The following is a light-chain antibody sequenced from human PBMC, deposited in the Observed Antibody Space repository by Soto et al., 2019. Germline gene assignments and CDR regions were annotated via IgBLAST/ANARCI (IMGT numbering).Light chain of an antibody. CDR1: SGDIGSYNR. CDR2: EVT. V-gene: IGLV2-14*01. CDR3: SLYTSSSTPDV. J-gene: IGLJ1*01. Sequence: QSALTQPASVSGSPGQSITISCTGTSGDIGSYNRVSWYQQHPGKAPKLIIYEVTDRPSGVSNRFSGSKSGNTASLTISGLQAEDEADYYCSLYTSSSTPDVFGTGTKLTVL.